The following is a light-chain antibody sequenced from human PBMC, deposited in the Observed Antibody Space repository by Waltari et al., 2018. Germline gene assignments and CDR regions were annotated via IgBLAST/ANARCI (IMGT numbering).Light chain of an antibody. Sequence: DIQMTQSPSTLSASVGDRVTISCRASQSVGTWLAWYQQKPGKAPKLLIYMASSLESGVPSRFSGCGSGTEFTLTISSLQPDDFATYSCQQYSSFSTFGQGTKV. CDR1: QSVGTW. CDR3: QQYSSFST. CDR2: MAS. V-gene: IGKV1-5*03. J-gene: IGKJ2*01.